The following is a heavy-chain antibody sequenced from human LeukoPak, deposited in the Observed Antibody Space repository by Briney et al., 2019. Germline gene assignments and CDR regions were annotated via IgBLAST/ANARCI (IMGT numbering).Heavy chain of an antibody. D-gene: IGHD1-14*01. CDR3: ARHNPLWGY. CDR2: IKQDGSEK. Sequence: GGSLRLPCAASGSTFSSYSMSWVRQAPGKGLEWVANIKQDGSEKYYVDSVKGRFTISRDNAKNSLYLQMNSLRAEDTALYYCARHNPLWGYWGQGTLVTVSS. J-gene: IGHJ4*02. V-gene: IGHV3-7*04. CDR1: GSTFSSYS.